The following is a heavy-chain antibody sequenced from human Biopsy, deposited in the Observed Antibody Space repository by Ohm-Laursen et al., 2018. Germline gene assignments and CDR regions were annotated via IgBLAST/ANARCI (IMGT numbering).Heavy chain of an antibody. CDR2: TFYRAKWYT. J-gene: IGHJ4*02. D-gene: IGHD2-21*02. Sequence: SETLSLTCALSGDSVSSNRAAWNWIRQSPSRGLEWLGRTFYRAKWYTDFAVSVKSRITLTPDPSTNQFSLQLNSVTPDDTAVYYCARSGSDSLNYYFDFWGQGTLVTVSS. CDR1: GDSVSSNRAA. CDR3: ARSGSDSLNYYFDF. V-gene: IGHV6-1*01.